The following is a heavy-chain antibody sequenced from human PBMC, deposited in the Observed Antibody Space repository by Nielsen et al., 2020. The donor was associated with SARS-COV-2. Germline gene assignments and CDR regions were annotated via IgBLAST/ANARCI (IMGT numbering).Heavy chain of an antibody. CDR3: ARPGFTDDAFDI. CDR2: IDPSDSYT. Sequence: VRQMPGKGLEWMGRIDPSDSYTNYSPSFQGHVTISADKSISTAYLRWSSLKASDTAMYYCARPGFTDDAFDIWGQGTMVTVSS. J-gene: IGHJ3*02. D-gene: IGHD2-8*02. V-gene: IGHV5-10-1*01.